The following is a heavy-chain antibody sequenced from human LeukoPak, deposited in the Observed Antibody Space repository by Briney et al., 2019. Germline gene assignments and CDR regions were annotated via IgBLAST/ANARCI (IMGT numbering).Heavy chain of an antibody. CDR3: ARDLGIAASDY. CDR1: GGTFSSYA. J-gene: IGHJ4*02. D-gene: IGHD6-13*01. CDR2: IIPILGIA. Sequence: ASVKVSCKASGGTFSSYAISWVRQAPGQGLEWMGRIIPILGIANYAQKFQGRVTITADKSTSTAYMELSSLRSEDTAVYYCARDLGIAASDYWGQGTLVTVSS. V-gene: IGHV1-69*04.